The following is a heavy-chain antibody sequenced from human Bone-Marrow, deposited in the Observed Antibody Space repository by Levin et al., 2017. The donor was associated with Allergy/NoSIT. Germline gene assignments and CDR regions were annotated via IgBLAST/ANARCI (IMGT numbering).Heavy chain of an antibody. CDR3: AKQAGIAVAGKYYLGY. CDR1: GFSFSPYA. D-gene: IGHD6-19*01. J-gene: IGHJ4*02. CDR2: ISGSGSST. Sequence: SCAASGFSFSPYAMSWVRQAPGKGLEWVSAISGSGSSTYYADSVKGRFTISRDNSKNTLYLQMNSLRAEDTAVYYCAKQAGIAVAGKYYLGYWGQGALVTVSS. V-gene: IGHV3-23*01.